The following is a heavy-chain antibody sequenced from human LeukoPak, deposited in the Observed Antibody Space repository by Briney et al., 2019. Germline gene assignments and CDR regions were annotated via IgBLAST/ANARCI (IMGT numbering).Heavy chain of an antibody. J-gene: IGHJ3*02. V-gene: IGHV3-30*02. CDR2: IRYDGSNK. D-gene: IGHD6-19*01. CDR1: GFTFSSYG. Sequence: GGSLRLSCAASGFTFSSYGMHWVRQAPGKGLEWVAFIRYDGSNKDYADSVKGRFTISRDNSKNTLYLQMNSLRAEDTAVYYCAKSFEAGYSSRVSHWLAFDIWGQGTMVTVSS. CDR3: AKSFEAGYSSRVSHWLAFDI.